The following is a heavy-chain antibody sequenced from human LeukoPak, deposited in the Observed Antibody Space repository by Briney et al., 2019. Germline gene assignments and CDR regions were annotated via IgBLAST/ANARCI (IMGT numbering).Heavy chain of an antibody. Sequence: SQTLSLTCTVSGDSISSGGYYWSWIRQPPGKGLEWFGEINHSGSTNYNPSLKSRVTISVDTSKNQFSLKLSSVTAADTAVYYCARLGGVGAPTWGQGTLVTVSS. D-gene: IGHD1-26*01. V-gene: IGHV4-30-2*01. CDR3: ARLGGVGAPT. CDR2: INHSGST. CDR1: GDSISSGGYY. J-gene: IGHJ5*02.